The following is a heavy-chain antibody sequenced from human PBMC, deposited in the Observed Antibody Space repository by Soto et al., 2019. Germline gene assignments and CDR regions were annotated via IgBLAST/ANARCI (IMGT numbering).Heavy chain of an antibody. V-gene: IGHV3-64*01. CDR1: GFSFSNYG. D-gene: IGHD3-10*01. CDR2: ISANGDTT. J-gene: IGHJ6*01. Sequence: EVQLVESGGGLVQLGGSLRLSCAASGFSFSNYGMHWVRQAPGKGLKCVSVISANGDTTYYANSVKDRFTISGDNSKNSLYLPMSSLSVDDMAVYDCAGACRADVWGQGTMVAVSS. CDR3: AGACRADV.